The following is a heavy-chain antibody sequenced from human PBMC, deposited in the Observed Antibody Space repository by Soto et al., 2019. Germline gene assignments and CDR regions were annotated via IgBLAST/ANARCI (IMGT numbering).Heavy chain of an antibody. CDR2: IYYSGST. Sequence: SETLSLTCTVSGGSISSSSYYWGWIRQPPGKGLEWIGSIYYSGSTYYNPSLKSRVTISVDTPKNQLSLKLSSVTAADTAVYYCARAWIQLCLWAFDIWGQGTMVTV. V-gene: IGHV4-39*01. J-gene: IGHJ3*02. CDR1: GGSISSSSYY. D-gene: IGHD5-18*01. CDR3: ARAWIQLCLWAFDI.